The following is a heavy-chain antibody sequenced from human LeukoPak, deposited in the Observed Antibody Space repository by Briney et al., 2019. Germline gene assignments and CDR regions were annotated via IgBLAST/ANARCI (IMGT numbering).Heavy chain of an antibody. Sequence: PGGSLRLSCAASGFTFSNYWMRWVRQAPGKGLEWVASIHQHGNEKYFVDSVRGRFTISRDNAKNSLYLQMSSLRAEDTAVYYCATLNGPLFEYWGQGTLVTVSS. J-gene: IGHJ4*02. V-gene: IGHV3-7*01. CDR3: ATLNGPLFEY. D-gene: IGHD2-8*01. CDR1: GFTFSNYW. CDR2: IHQHGNEK.